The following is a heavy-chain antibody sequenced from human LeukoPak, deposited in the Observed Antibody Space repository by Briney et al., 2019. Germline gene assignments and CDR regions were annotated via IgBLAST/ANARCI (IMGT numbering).Heavy chain of an antibody. Sequence: GGSLRLSCAASGFTVSSNYMSWVRQAPGKGLEWVSAISGSGGSTYYADSVKGRFTISRDNSKNTLYLQMNSLRAEDTAVYYCAKTAIWWPPARFDYWGQGTLVTVSS. CDR2: ISGSGGST. CDR3: AKTAIWWPPARFDY. V-gene: IGHV3-23*01. J-gene: IGHJ4*02. D-gene: IGHD5-12*01. CDR1: GFTVSSNY.